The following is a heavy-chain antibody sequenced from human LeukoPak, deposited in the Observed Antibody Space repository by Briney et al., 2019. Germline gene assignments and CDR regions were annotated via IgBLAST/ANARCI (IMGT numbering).Heavy chain of an antibody. V-gene: IGHV6-1*01. CDR2: TYYRSKWYN. CDR1: GDRENGA. D-gene: IGHD6-19*01. CDR3: ARDFGTTGWHTFDY. Sequence: SQTLSLTYVVSGDRENGAWHWIRQSPSRGLEWLGRTYYRSKWYNDYAESMEGRMTISQDTSKNQYSLHLNSVTPDDTAVYYCARDFGTTGWHTFDYWGQGTLVTVSS. J-gene: IGHJ4*02.